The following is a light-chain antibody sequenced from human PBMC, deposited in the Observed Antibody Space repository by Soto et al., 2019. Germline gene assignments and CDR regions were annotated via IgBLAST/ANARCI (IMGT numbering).Light chain of an antibody. Sequence: GRAPRLLIHGNNNRPSGVPDRFSGSESGTSASLAIAGLQAGDEAIYYCQSFDSDLSAFVYGTGTKVTVL. CDR2: GNN. J-gene: IGLJ1*01. V-gene: IGLV1-40*01. CDR3: QSFDSDLSAFV.